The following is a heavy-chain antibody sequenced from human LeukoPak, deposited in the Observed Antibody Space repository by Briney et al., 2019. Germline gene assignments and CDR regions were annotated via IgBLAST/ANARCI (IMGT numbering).Heavy chain of an antibody. D-gene: IGHD6-13*01. J-gene: IGHJ4*02. V-gene: IGHV3-21*01. Sequence: GGSLRLSCAVSGFTFSSYSMNWVRQAPGKGLEWVSSINSDTSYIYYADSVKGRFTISRDSAKNSLYMQMNSLRVEDTAVYYCARAAAGTSLVDYWGQGTLVTVSS. CDR2: INSDTSYI. CDR3: ARAAAGTSLVDY. CDR1: GFTFSSYS.